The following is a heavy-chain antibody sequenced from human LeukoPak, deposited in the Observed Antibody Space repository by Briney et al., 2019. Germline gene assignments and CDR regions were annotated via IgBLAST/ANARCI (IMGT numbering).Heavy chain of an antibody. V-gene: IGHV3-30-3*01. J-gene: IGHJ4*02. D-gene: IGHD6-19*01. CDR3: ARVGYSSGWYFDY. CDR2: ISYDGSNK. CDR1: GFTFSSYA. Sequence: GGSLTLSCAASGFTFSSYAMHWVRQAPGKGLEWVAVISYDGSNKYYADSVRGRFTISRDNSKNTLYLQMNSLRAEDTAVYYCARVGYSSGWYFDYWGQGTLVTVSS.